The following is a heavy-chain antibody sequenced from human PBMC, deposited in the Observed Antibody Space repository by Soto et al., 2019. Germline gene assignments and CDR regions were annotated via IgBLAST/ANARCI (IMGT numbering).Heavy chain of an antibody. CDR2: IYYSGST. V-gene: IGHV4-59*08. J-gene: IGHJ4*02. CDR3: ARRYGGNLDY. Sequence: QVQLQESGPGLVKPSETLSLTCTVSGGSISSYYWCWIRQPPGKGLEWIGYIYYSGSTNYNPSLKSRITISVDSSKTQFSLKLSFVTAADTAVYYCARRYGGNLDYGGQGTLVNVSS. D-gene: IGHD2-15*01. CDR1: GGSISSYY.